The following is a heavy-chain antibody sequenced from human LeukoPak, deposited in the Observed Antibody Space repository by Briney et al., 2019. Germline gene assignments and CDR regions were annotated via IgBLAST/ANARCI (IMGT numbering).Heavy chain of an antibody. Sequence: ASXKVSCKASGYTFTCYYIHWVRQAPGQGLEWMGCISPDSGGTNYAQKFQGRVTMTRDTSISTAYMQLRTLTSDDTAVYYCARIQGNGDYRDYWGQGTLVTVSS. J-gene: IGHJ4*02. CDR1: GYTFTCYY. CDR2: ISPDSGGT. V-gene: IGHV1-2*02. CDR3: ARIQGNGDYRDY. D-gene: IGHD4-17*01.